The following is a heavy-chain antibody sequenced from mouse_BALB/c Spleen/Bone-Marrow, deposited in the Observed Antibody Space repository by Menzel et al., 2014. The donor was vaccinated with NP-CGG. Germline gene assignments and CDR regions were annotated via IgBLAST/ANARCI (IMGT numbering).Heavy chain of an antibody. CDR2: IWAGGST. D-gene: IGHD2-3*01. J-gene: IGHJ3*01. CDR3: ATHDGYYISFAY. Sequence: VMLVESGPGLVAPSQSLSITCTVSGFSLTSHGVHWVRQPPGKGLEWLGVIWAGGSTNYNSALMSRLSISKDNYKNQVFLKMNSLQTDDTAIYYCATHDGYYISFAYWGQGTLVTVSA. V-gene: IGHV2-9*02. CDR1: GFSLTSHG.